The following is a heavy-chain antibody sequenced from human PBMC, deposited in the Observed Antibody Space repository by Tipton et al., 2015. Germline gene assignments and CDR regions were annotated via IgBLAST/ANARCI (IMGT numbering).Heavy chain of an antibody. CDR2: ISGASEYI. CDR3: AKFGQELIGRVVTYYFYGMDV. V-gene: IGHV3-21*04. CDR1: GFTFMTYS. D-gene: IGHD3/OR15-3a*01. J-gene: IGHJ6*02. Sequence: SLRLSCAASGFTFMTYSMNWVRQAPGKGLEWVATISGASEYINYADSVKGRFNIARDNSNNTLSLHMSSLRVDDTAVYYCAKFGQELIGRVVTYYFYGMDVWGQGATVTVSS.